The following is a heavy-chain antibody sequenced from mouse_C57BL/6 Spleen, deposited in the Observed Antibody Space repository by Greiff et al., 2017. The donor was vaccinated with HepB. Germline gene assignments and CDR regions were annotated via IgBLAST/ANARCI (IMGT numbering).Heavy chain of an antibody. CDR1: GFTFSDYG. D-gene: IGHD2-3*01. V-gene: IGHV5-15*01. J-gene: IGHJ4*01. CDR2: ISNLAYSI. CDR3: ARSWGLLNAMDY. Sequence: EVKLQESGGGLVQPGGSLKLSCAASGFTFSDYGMAWVRQAPRKGPEWVAFISNLAYSIYYADTVTGRFTISRENAKNTLYLEMSSLRSEDTAMYYCARSWGLLNAMDYWGQGTSVTVSS.